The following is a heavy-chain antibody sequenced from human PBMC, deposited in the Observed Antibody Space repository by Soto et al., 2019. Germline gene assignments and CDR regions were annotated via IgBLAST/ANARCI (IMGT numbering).Heavy chain of an antibody. V-gene: IGHV1-69*11. CDR1: GGTFGTYG. D-gene: IGHD4-4*01. J-gene: IGHJ6*02. CDR2: IIPILGTA. Sequence: QVQLVQSGAEVKKPGSSVKVSCKAPGGTFGTYGISWVRQAPGQGLECMGRIIPILGTANYAQMFQGRVTISADESTSTVYMELSSLRSEDTAVYYCARDDSNYPGRYGMDVLGQGTTVTVSS. CDR3: ARDDSNYPGRYGMDV.